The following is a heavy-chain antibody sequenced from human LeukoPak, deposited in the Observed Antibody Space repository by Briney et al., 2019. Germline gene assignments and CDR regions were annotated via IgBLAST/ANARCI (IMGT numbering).Heavy chain of an antibody. CDR2: IYSGGST. CDR3: AREANEGATSTWYFDY. CDR1: GFTVSSNY. Sequence: GGSLRLSCAASGFTVSSNYMSWVRQAPGKGLEWVSVIYSGGSTYYADSVKGRFTISRDNSKNTLYLQMNSLRAEDTAVYYCAREANEGATSTWYFDYWGQGTLVTVSS. D-gene: IGHD1-26*01. J-gene: IGHJ4*02. V-gene: IGHV3-53*01.